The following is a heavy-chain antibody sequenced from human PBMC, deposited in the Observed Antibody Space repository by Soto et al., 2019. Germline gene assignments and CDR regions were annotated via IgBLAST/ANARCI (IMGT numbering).Heavy chain of an antibody. CDR2: IYYSGST. V-gene: IGHV4-39*01. D-gene: IGHD6-19*01. CDR3: ARTACPYSSGWYREDYYYGMDV. Sequence: PSETLSLTYTFSGGSIRTSSYYWGWIRQPPGKGLEWIGSIYYSGSTYYNPSLKSRVTISVDTSKNQFSLKLSSVTAADTAVYYCARTACPYSSGWYREDYYYGMDVWGQGTTVTVS. J-gene: IGHJ6*02. CDR1: GGSIRTSSYY.